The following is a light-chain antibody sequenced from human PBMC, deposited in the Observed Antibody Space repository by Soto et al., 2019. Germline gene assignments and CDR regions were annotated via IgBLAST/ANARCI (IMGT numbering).Light chain of an antibody. V-gene: IGKV3-20*01. CDR2: DTS. Sequence: EIVLTQSPGTLSLSPVERATLSCMASQTLSNSFIAWYQQKPGQAPRLLIYDTSSRATGVPDRYSASGSGTDFTLTISRLEPEDFAVYYCQQYGSSPWTFGQGTKVDIK. CDR3: QQYGSSPWT. J-gene: IGKJ1*01. CDR1: QTLSNSF.